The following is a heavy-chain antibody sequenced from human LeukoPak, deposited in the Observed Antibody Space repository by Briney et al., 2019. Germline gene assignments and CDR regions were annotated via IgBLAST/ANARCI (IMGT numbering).Heavy chain of an antibody. D-gene: IGHD3-10*01. CDR2: ISYDGTNK. Sequence: GGSLRLSCAASGFTFSSYGMNWVRQAPGKGLEWVAVISYDGTNKFYVDSLRGRFTISRDNSKNTPYLRMNSLRAEDTAVYYCAKDGYYGSGTYPDYWGQGTLVTASS. CDR3: AKDGYYGSGTYPDY. CDR1: GFTFSSYG. J-gene: IGHJ4*02. V-gene: IGHV3-30*18.